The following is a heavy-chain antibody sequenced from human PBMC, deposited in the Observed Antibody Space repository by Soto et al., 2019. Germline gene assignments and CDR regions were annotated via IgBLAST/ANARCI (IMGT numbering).Heavy chain of an antibody. Sequence: QLQLQESGPGLVKPSETLSLTCTVSGGSISSSSYYWGWIRQPPGKGLEWIGSIYYSGSTYYNPSLKSRVTISVDTCKNQFSLKLSSVTAADTAVYYCARPRGVGATTIWFDPWGQGTLVTVSS. D-gene: IGHD1-26*01. CDR1: GGSISSSSYY. CDR2: IYYSGST. J-gene: IGHJ5*02. V-gene: IGHV4-39*01. CDR3: ARPRGVGATTIWFDP.